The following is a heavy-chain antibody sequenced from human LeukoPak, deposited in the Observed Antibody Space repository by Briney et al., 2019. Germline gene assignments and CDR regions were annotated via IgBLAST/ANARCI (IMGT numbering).Heavy chain of an antibody. CDR2: INSDGSST. J-gene: IGHJ6*02. CDR1: GFTFSSYW. V-gene: IGHV3-74*01. Sequence: GGSLRLSCAASGFTFSSYWMHWVRQAPGKGLVWVSRINSDGSSTSYADSVKGRFTISRDNAKNTLYLQLNSLRAEDTAVYYCARFHSSSWSYYYYGMDVWGQGTTVTVSS. D-gene: IGHD6-13*01. CDR3: ARFHSSSWSYYYYGMDV.